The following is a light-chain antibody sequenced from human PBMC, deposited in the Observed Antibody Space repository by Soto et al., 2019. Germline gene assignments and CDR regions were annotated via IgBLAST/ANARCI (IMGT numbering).Light chain of an antibody. CDR3: GTGDSSLTLWV. V-gene: IGLV1-51*01. Sequence: QSVLTQPPSVSAAPGQRVTISCSGSSSNIGNNYVSWYQQLPGTAPKLLIYDNNKRPSGIPDRFSGSKSGTSATLGITGLQTGDEADYYCGTGDSSLTLWVFGGGTQLTVL. J-gene: IGLJ3*02. CDR1: SSNIGNNY. CDR2: DNN.